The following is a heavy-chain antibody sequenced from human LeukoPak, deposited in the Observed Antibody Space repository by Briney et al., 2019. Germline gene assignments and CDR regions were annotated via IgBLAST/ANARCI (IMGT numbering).Heavy chain of an antibody. J-gene: IGHJ6*02. CDR1: GFTFSSYG. Sequence: GGSLRLSCAASGFTFSSYGMHWVRQAPGKGLEWVAVISYDGSNKYYADSVKGRFTISRDNSKNTLFLQMNSLRAEGTAVYYCAKDSGLVRIYYYYGMDVWGQGTTVTVSS. CDR2: ISYDGSNK. CDR3: AKDSGLVRIYYYYGMDV. V-gene: IGHV3-30*18. D-gene: IGHD3/OR15-3a*01.